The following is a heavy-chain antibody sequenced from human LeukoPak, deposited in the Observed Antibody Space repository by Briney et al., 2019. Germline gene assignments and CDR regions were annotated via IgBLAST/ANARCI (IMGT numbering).Heavy chain of an antibody. CDR2: INPNGGDT. V-gene: IGHV1-2*06. D-gene: IGHD6-13*01. CDR3: ARVGFTSSWSNFDY. Sequence: SVKVSCKASGYTFAACFIHWVRQAPGQGLEWMGRINPNGGDTNYAQKFQGRVTMTGDTSISTAYMELSSLRSDDTAMYYCARVGFTSSWSNFDYWGQGTLVTVSS. CDR1: GYTFAACF. J-gene: IGHJ4*02.